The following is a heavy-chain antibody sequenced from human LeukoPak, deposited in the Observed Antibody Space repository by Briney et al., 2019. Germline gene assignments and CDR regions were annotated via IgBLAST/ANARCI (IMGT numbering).Heavy chain of an antibody. D-gene: IGHD3-22*01. CDR3: ARGGSYYYDSIIDY. CDR2: IYYSGST. J-gene: IGHJ4*02. Sequence: SETLSLTCTVSGGSISSYYWSWVRQPPGKGLEWIGYIYYSGSTNYNPSLKSRVTISVDTSKNQFSLKLSSVTAADTAVYYCARGGSYYYDSIIDYWGQGTLVTVSS. CDR1: GGSISSYY. V-gene: IGHV4-59*01.